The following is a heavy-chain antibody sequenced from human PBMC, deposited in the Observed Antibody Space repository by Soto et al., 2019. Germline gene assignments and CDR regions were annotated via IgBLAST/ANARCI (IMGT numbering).Heavy chain of an antibody. CDR2: ISGSGGST. V-gene: IGHV3-23*01. J-gene: IGHJ4*02. D-gene: IGHD2-21*02. CDR1: GFTFSSYA. CDR3: AKKAYCGGDCYYYYFDY. Sequence: LRLSCAASGFTFSSYAMSWVRQAPGKGLEWVSAISGSGGSTYYADSVKGRFTISRDNSKNTLYLQMNSLRAEDTAVYYCAKKAYCGGDCYYYYFDYWGQGTLVTVSS.